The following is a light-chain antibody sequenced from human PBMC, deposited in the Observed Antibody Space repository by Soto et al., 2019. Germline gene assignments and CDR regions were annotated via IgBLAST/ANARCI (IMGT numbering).Light chain of an antibody. CDR3: QQYNSYPIT. J-gene: IGKJ3*01. V-gene: IGKV1-5*03. CDR2: KAS. Sequence: DIQMTQSPSTLSASVGDRVTITCRASQSISSWLAWYQQKPGKAPKLLIYKASSLESGVPSRFSGSGSVTEFTLTISSLQPDDFATYYCQQYNSYPITFGPGTKVDIK. CDR1: QSISSW.